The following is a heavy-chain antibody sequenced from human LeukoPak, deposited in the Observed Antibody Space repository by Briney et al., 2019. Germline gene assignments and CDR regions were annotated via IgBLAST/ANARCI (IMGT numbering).Heavy chain of an antibody. V-gene: IGHV4-4*07. CDR3: ASMPYDFWSGHYYYMDV. CDR2: TYTSGST. D-gene: IGHD3-3*01. CDR1: GGSISSYY. J-gene: IGHJ6*03. Sequence: SETLSLTCTVSGGSISSYYWSWIRQPAGKGLEWIGRTYTSGSTYYNPSLKSRVTISVDTSKNQFSLKLSSVTAADTAVYYCASMPYDFWSGHYYYMDVWGKGTTVTVSS.